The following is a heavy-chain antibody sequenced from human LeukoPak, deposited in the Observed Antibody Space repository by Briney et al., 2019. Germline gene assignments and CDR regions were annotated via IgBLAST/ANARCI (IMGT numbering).Heavy chain of an antibody. D-gene: IGHD3-10*01. Sequence: ASVKVSCKASGYTFTSYDIDWVRQATGQGLEWMGWMNPNSGNTGYAQKFQGRVTITRNTSISTAYMELSSLRSEDTAVYYCARYYSSGYFDHWGQGTLDTVSS. CDR2: MNPNSGNT. CDR3: ARYYSSGYFDH. CDR1: GYTFTSYD. V-gene: IGHV1-8*03. J-gene: IGHJ4*02.